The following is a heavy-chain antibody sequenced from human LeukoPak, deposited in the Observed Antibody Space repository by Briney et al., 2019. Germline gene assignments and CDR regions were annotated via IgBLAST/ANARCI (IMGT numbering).Heavy chain of an antibody. J-gene: IGHJ4*02. CDR3: AKDLTGTFDY. CDR1: GFTFSGYG. V-gene: IGHV3-30*02. D-gene: IGHD7-27*01. CDR2: IRYDGIHE. Sequence: GGSLRLSCSSSGFTFSGYGFHWVRQAPGKGLEWVAFIRYDGIHEFYADSVKGRFTISRDNSKNTLFLQMNSLRAEDAAVYYCAKDLTGTFDYWGQGTLVTVSS.